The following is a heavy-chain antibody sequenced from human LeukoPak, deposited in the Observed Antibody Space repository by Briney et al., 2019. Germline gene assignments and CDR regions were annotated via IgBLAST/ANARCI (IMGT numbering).Heavy chain of an antibody. D-gene: IGHD6-13*01. CDR2: ISSSSYI. Sequence: GGSLRLSCAASGFTFSDYYMSWIRQAPGKGLEWVSSISSSSYIYYADSVKGRFTISRDNAKNSLYLQMNSLRAEDTAVYYCARGMQQLATFDYWGQGTLVTVSS. V-gene: IGHV3-69-1*01. CDR1: GFTFSDYY. CDR3: ARGMQQLATFDY. J-gene: IGHJ4*02.